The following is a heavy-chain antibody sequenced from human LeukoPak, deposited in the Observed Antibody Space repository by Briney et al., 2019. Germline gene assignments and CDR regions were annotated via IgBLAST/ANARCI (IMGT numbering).Heavy chain of an antibody. CDR2: IKEDGSEK. V-gene: IGHV3-7*01. CDR1: GFTFSSNW. D-gene: IGHD1-20*01. J-gene: IGHJ3*02. CDR3: ARDEYNWNVDAFDI. Sequence: LSGGSLRLSCAASGFTFSSNWMSWVRQAPGKGLEWVANIKEDGSEKYYVDSVKGRFTISRDNAKNSLYLQMNSLRAEDTAVYYCARDEYNWNVDAFDIWGRGTVVTVSS.